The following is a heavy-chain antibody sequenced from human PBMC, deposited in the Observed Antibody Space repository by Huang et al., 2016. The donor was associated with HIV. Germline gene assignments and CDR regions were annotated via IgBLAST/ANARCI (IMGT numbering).Heavy chain of an antibody. CDR3: AKEEAGRFGAFDI. V-gene: IGHV3-30*02. J-gene: IGHJ3*02. D-gene: IGHD3-10*01. CDR1: GFDFRSHA. Sequence: QLQLVESGGGVVQPGGSLRLSCVASGFDFRSHAMHWVRQAQGKGVWWITFIGEEGKNKKYGESGTGRFTISRDKSKNTLYLQMNSLRPEDTAVYYCAKEEAGRFGAFDIWGQGTMVTVSS. CDR2: IGEEGKNK.